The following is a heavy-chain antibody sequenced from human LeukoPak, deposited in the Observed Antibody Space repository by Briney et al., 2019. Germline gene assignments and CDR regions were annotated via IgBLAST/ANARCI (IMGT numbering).Heavy chain of an antibody. CDR1: GFTFSSYW. CDR3: AREPTYLIAVAGYTDY. V-gene: IGHV3-74*01. J-gene: IGHJ4*02. Sequence: GGSLRLSCAASGFTFSSYWMHWVRQAPGKGLVWVSRLNTAGSSTSYADSVKGRFTISRDNAKNTLYLQMNSLRAEDTAVYYCAREPTYLIAVAGYTDYWGQGTLVTVSS. D-gene: IGHD6-19*01. CDR2: LNTAGSST.